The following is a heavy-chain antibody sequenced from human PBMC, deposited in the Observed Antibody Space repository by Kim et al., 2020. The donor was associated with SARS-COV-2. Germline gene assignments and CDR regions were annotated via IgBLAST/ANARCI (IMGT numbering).Heavy chain of an antibody. Sequence: TYYNPALKRRVTISVDTSNNQFSLKLSSVTAADTAVYYGARAGDIGWFDPWGQGTLVTVSS. CDR2: T. CDR3: ARAGDIGWFDP. V-gene: IGHV4-39*07. J-gene: IGHJ5*02.